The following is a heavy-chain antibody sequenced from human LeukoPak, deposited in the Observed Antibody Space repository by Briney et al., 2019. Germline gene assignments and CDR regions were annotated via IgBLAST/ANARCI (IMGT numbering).Heavy chain of an antibody. D-gene: IGHD2-15*01. CDR2: ISNNGGST. Sequence: PRGSLRLSCAATGFTFSNYAMSWVRQAPGRGLEWVSAISNNGGSTYDADSMKGRFTISRDNSKNTLHLQMNSLRAEDTAVYHCARQLGYCSDGSCYFDYWGQGTLVTVSS. CDR3: ARQLGYCSDGSCYFDY. CDR1: GFTFSNYA. V-gene: IGHV3-23*01. J-gene: IGHJ4*02.